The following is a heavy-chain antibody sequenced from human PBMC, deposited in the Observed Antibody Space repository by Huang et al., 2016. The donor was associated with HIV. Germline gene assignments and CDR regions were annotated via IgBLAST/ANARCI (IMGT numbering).Heavy chain of an antibody. CDR3: ARGIAAGDY. D-gene: IGHD6-25*01. CDR2: INAGNRNT. V-gene: IGHV1-3*01. J-gene: IGHJ4*02. CDR1: GYIFSTYD. Sequence: QVQLVQSGAEVKKPGASVKVSCKASGYIFSTYDTHWVRQAPGQRLEWMGRINAGNRNTKYSQRFQGRVTITRDTAANTAYVELSSLRSEDTGVYYCARGIAAGDYWGQGTLVTVSS.